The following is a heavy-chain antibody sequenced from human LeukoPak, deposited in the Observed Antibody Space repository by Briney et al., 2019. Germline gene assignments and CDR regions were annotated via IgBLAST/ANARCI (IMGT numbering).Heavy chain of an antibody. CDR2: IIPIFGTA. V-gene: IGHV1-69*05. CDR3: ASPYYYDSSGYYSAFDI. CDR1: GGTFSSYA. D-gene: IGHD3-22*01. J-gene: IGHJ3*02. Sequence: SVKDSCKASGGTFSSYAISWVRQAPGQGLEWMGGIIPIFGTANYAQKFQGRVTITTDESTSTAYMELSSLRSEDTAVYYCASPYYYDSSGYYSAFDIWGQGTMVTVSS.